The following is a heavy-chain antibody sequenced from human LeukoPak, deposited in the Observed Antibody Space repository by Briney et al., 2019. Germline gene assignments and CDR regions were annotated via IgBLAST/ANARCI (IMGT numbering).Heavy chain of an antibody. J-gene: IGHJ5*02. D-gene: IGHD7-27*01. Sequence: GGSLRLSCAASGFTFSTYWMSWVRQAPGKGLEWVANIKQDGSDKYYVDSVKGRFTISGDNAQSSLYLQMGSLRPEDTAVYYCARMGGTYWGREVNWFDPWGQGTLVTVSS. CDR3: ARMGGTYWGREVNWFDP. CDR2: IKQDGSDK. CDR1: GFTFSTYW. V-gene: IGHV3-7*01.